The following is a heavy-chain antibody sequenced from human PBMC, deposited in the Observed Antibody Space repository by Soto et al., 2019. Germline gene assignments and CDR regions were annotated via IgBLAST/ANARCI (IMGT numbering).Heavy chain of an antibody. CDR1: GYIFTHFY. CDR3: SSGIVGALILWFDS. V-gene: IGHV1-46*01. Sequence: QVQLVQSGAEVKRPGASVKVSCTASGYIFTHFYIYLVRQAPGQGLEYIGLINPVGGATDCAQKVQARVTMTRDTAPSTVYMELSSLTYEDTAVYYCSSGIVGALILWFDSLCQGTLVTVSS. D-gene: IGHD1-26*01. J-gene: IGHJ5*01. CDR2: INPVGGAT.